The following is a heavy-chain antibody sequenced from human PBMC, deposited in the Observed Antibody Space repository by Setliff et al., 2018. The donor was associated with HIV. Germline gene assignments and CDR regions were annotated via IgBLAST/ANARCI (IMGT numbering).Heavy chain of an antibody. CDR3: AREGRDGYNGWFDP. V-gene: IGHV4-61*09. D-gene: IGHD5-12*01. Sequence: SETLSLTCSVPGGSIGSGHYYWSWIRQPAGKGLEWIGHIYTSGSTNYNPTFKSRVTISLRTSESHFSLKLTSVTAADTAIYYCAREGRDGYNGWFDPWGQGKLVTVS. CDR2: IYTSGST. CDR1: GGSIGSGHYY. J-gene: IGHJ5*02.